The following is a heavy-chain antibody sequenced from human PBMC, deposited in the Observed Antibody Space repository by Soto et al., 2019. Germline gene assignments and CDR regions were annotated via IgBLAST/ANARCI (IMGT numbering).Heavy chain of an antibody. CDR3: ARGYYYDTSGYYSAFDI. J-gene: IGHJ3*02. CDR2: VYNNGGT. Sequence: PSETLSLTCTVSGGSISSDYWSWIRQPPGKGLEWVGYVYNNGGTKYNPSLKSRVTISVDTSNNQFSLKLTSVTAADTAVYYCARGYYYDTSGYYSAFDIWGQGTTVTVSS. D-gene: IGHD3-22*01. CDR1: GGSISSDY. V-gene: IGHV4-59*01.